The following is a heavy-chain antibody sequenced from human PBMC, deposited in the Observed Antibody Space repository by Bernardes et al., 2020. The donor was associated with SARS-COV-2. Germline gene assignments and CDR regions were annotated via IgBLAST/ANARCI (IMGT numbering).Heavy chain of an antibody. CDR1: GGSFSGYY. CDR2: INQSGIT. J-gene: IGHJ4*02. Sequence: SETLSLTCAVYGGSFSGYYWNWIRQPPGKGLEWIGEINQSGITNYNPSLKSRITISLDTSESQFSLRLTSVTAADTAVYYCARERIFYYFDYWGQGTLVTVSS. V-gene: IGHV4-34*01. D-gene: IGHD3-3*01. CDR3: ARERIFYYFDY.